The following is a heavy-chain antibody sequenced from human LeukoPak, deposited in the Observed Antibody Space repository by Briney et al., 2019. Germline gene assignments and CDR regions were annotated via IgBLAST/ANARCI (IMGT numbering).Heavy chain of an antibody. CDR1: GGSISNVNHH. CDR2: IYYSGST. D-gene: IGHD3-10*01. J-gene: IGHJ6*03. CDR3: ARVWSGYYMDV. Sequence: SETLSLTCTVSGGSISNVNHHWGWIRQPPGKGLEWIGSIYYSGSTFYKPSLKSRVTISIDTSKNQFSLKLSSVTAADTAVYYCARVWSGYYMDVWGKGTTVTVSS. V-gene: IGHV4-39*07.